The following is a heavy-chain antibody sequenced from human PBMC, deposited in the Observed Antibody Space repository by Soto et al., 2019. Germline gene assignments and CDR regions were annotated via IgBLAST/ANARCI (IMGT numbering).Heavy chain of an antibody. Sequence: EVQLVQSGAEVKKPGATVKISCKVSGYTFTDYYMHWVQQAPGKGLEWMGLVDPEDGETIYAEKVQGRVTITADTSTDTDYMELSSLRYEDTAVYYCATDTTNYYDSSGPFGDAFDIWGQGTMVTVSS. J-gene: IGHJ3*02. V-gene: IGHV1-69-2*01. CDR3: ATDTTNYYDSSGPFGDAFDI. CDR2: VDPEDGET. CDR1: GYTFTDYY. D-gene: IGHD3-22*01.